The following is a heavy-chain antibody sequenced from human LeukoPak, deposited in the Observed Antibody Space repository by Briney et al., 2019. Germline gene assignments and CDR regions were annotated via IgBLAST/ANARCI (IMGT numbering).Heavy chain of an antibody. CDR3: AKDRNNWNYFDY. D-gene: IGHD1-20*01. CDR2: ISGGGGST. J-gene: IGHJ4*02. Sequence: GGSLRLSCAASGFTFTNYVMHWVRQAPGKGLEWVSIISGGGGSTSYADSVKGRFTISRDNSKNTLYLQMNSLRAEDTAIYYCAKDRNNWNYFDYWGQGTLVTVSS. V-gene: IGHV3-23*01. CDR1: GFTFTNYV.